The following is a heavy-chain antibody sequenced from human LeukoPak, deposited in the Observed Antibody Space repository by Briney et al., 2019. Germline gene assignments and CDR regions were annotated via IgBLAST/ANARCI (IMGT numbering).Heavy chain of an antibody. V-gene: IGHV5-51*01. CDR2: IYPGDSDT. Sequence: KSGESLKISCKGSGYSFTSYWIGWVRQMPGKGLEWMGIIYPGDSDTRYSPSFQGQVTISADKSISTAYLQWSSLKASDTAMYYCARRGSSGYYSRSGGVDYWGQGTLVTVSS. J-gene: IGHJ4*02. CDR3: ARRGSSGYYSRSGGVDY. CDR1: GYSFTSYW. D-gene: IGHD3-22*01.